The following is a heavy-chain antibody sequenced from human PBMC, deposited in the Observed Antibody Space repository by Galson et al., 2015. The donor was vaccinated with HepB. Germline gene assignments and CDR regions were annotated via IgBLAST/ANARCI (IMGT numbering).Heavy chain of an antibody. CDR2: IYSGGST. V-gene: IGHV3-66*01. D-gene: IGHD2-2*02. J-gene: IGHJ6*02. CDR3: ARGKNYCSSTSCYTGYYYYGMDV. Sequence: SLRLSCAASGFTVSSNYMSWVRQAPGKGLEWVSLIYSGGSTYYADSVKGRFTISGDNSKNTLYLQMNSLRAEDTAVYYCARGKNYCSSTSCYTGYYYYGMDVWGQGTTVTVSS. CDR1: GFTVSSNY.